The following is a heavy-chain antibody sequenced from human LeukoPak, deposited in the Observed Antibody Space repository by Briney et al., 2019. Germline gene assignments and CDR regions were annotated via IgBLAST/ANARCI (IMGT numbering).Heavy chain of an antibody. CDR2: INPNSGGT. CDR3: ARDLRPAGYQLLSLFFDY. D-gene: IGHD2-2*01. J-gene: IGHJ4*02. Sequence: ASVKVSCKASGYTFTDYYMHWVRQAPGQGLEWMGWINPNSGGTNYAQKFQGRVTMTRDTSISTAYMELSRLRSDDTAVYYCARDLRPAGYQLLSLFFDYWGQGTLVTVSS. CDR1: GYTFTDYY. V-gene: IGHV1-2*02.